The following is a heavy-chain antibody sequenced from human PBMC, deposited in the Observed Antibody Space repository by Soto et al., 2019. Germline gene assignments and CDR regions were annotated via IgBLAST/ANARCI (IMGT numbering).Heavy chain of an antibody. V-gene: IGHV4-31*03. CDR2: IYYSEST. D-gene: IGHD5-18*01. Sequence: QVQLQESGPGLVKPSQTLSLTCTVSGGSISSGGYYWSWIRQHPGKGLEWIGYIYYSESTYYNPSLTSRVTISVDTSKNQFSLKLSSVTAADTAVYYCAGAPYSYGSWFDPWGQGTLVTVSS. J-gene: IGHJ5*02. CDR1: GGSISSGGYY. CDR3: AGAPYSYGSWFDP.